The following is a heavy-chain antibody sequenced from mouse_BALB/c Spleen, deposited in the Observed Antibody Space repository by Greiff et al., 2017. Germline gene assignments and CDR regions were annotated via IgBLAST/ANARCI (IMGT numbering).Heavy chain of an antibody. CDR3: AYYYGSSTFAY. J-gene: IGHJ3*01. CDR1: GFNIKDTY. D-gene: IGHD1-1*01. V-gene: IGHV14-3*02. CDR2: IDPANGNT. Sequence: VQLKQSGAELVKPGASVKLSCTASGFNIKDTYMHWVKQRPEQGLEWIGRIDPANGNTKYDPKFQGKATITADTSSNTAYLQLSSLTSEDTAVYYCAYYYGSSTFAYWGQGTLVTVSA.